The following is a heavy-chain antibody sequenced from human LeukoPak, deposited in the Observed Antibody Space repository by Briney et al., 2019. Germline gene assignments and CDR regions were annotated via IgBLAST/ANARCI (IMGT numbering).Heavy chain of an antibody. D-gene: IGHD2-15*01. CDR2: LRYDGSNK. Sequence: GGSLRLSCAGSGFTFSSYGIHWVRKAPGKGLEWVAFLRYDGSNKYYADSVKGRFTISGDNSKNTLYLQMNSLRAEDTAVYYCAKDPGGSSRVTVDRDWGQGTLVTVSS. CDR3: AKDPGGSSRVTVDRD. J-gene: IGHJ4*02. CDR1: GFTFSSYG. V-gene: IGHV3-30*02.